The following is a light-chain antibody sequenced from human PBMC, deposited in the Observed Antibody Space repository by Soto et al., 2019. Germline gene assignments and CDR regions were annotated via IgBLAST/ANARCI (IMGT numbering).Light chain of an antibody. CDR3: QQYGSSPRT. CDR2: GAS. CDR1: QSVSSSY. J-gene: IGKJ1*01. Sequence: EIVLTQSPGTLSLSPGERATLSCRASQSVSSSYLAWYQQKPGQAPRPLIYGASSRAIGIPDRFSGSGSGTDFTLTISRLEPEDFAVYYCQQYGSSPRTFRQG. V-gene: IGKV3-20*01.